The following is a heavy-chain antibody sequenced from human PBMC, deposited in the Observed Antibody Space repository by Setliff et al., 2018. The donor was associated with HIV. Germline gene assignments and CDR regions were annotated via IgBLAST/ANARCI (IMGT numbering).Heavy chain of an antibody. J-gene: IGHJ4*02. Sequence: PGGSLRLSCAASGFTFSNYAMSWVRQAPGEGLEWVSAILSTGERTFYADSVKGRFTISRDNSKNTVYLQMNSVRAEDTAEYYCAKELAASGLGYFDSWGRGILVTV. D-gene: IGHD3-22*01. CDR1: GFTFSNYA. CDR2: ILSTGERT. V-gene: IGHV3-23*01. CDR3: AKELAASGLGYFDS.